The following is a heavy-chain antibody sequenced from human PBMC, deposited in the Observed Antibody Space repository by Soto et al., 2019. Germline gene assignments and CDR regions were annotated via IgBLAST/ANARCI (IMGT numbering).Heavy chain of an antibody. CDR3: ASDLYYDILTGYFDWLFDP. D-gene: IGHD3-9*01. CDR2: ISAYNGNT. CDR1: GYTFTSYG. J-gene: IGHJ5*02. V-gene: IGHV1-18*01. Sequence: QVQLVQSGAEVKKPGASVKVSCKASGYTFTSYGISWVRQAPGQGLEWMGWISAYNGNTNYAQKLQGRVTMTTDPSTSTAYMELRSMRSDDTAVYYCASDLYYDILTGYFDWLFDPWGQGTLVTDSS.